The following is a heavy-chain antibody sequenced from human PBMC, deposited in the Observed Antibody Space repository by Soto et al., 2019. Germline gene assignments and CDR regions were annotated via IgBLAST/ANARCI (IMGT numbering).Heavy chain of an antibody. CDR2: IDPSDSQT. CDR1: GHSFAGYW. V-gene: IGHV5-10-1*01. J-gene: IGHJ6*02. CDR3: ARLPRYYYGSSGYYPRLYYYYGMDV. D-gene: IGHD3-22*01. Sequence: PGESLKISCKGSGHSFAGYWITWVRQKPGKGLEWMGRIDPSDSQTYYSPSFRGHVTISVTESISTAYLQWSSLKASDTAMYYCARLPRYYYGSSGYYPRLYYYYGMDVWGQGTTVTVSS.